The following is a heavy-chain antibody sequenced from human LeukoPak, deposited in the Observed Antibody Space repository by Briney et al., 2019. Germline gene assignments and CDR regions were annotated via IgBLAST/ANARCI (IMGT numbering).Heavy chain of an antibody. CDR2: ITGSGGNT. V-gene: IGHV3-23*01. Sequence: GGSLRLSCAAPGFTFSSYAMSCVRQAPGKGLEWVSPITGSGGNTYYADSVKGRFTISRDNSKNTLYLQMNSLGVEDTAVYYCARRVVLTRYYYFDYWGQGTLVIVSS. D-gene: IGHD3-9*01. CDR3: ARRVVLTRYYYFDY. CDR1: GFTFSSYA. J-gene: IGHJ4*02.